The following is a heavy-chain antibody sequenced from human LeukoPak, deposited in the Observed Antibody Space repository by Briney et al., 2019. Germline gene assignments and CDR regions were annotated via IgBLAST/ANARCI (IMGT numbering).Heavy chain of an antibody. J-gene: IGHJ4*02. CDR3: ARAHPNRVDTAMSWPYYFDY. Sequence: SQTLSLTCTVSGGSISSGGYYWSWIRQHPGKGLEWIGYIYYSGSTYYNPSLKSRVTISVDTSKNQFSLKLSSVTAADTAVYYCARAHPNRVDTAMSWPYYFDYWDQGTLVTVSS. V-gene: IGHV4-31*03. D-gene: IGHD5-18*01. CDR1: GGSISSGGYY. CDR2: IYYSGST.